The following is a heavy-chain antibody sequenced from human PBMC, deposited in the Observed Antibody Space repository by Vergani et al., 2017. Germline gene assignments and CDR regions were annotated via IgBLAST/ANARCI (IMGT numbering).Heavy chain of an antibody. CDR3: ARDHSLLGELSHWFDP. V-gene: IGHV4-59*01. D-gene: IGHD3-16*02. Sequence: QVHLQESGPGLVKPSETLSLTCTVSGDSISPYYWSWLRQPPGKGLEFIGYVYYTGSTNYNPSLKSRVTISVDTPKNQLSLRLSSVTAADTAVYYCARDHSLLGELSHWFDPWCQGTLVTVSS. CDR1: GDSISPYY. CDR2: VYYTGST. J-gene: IGHJ5*02.